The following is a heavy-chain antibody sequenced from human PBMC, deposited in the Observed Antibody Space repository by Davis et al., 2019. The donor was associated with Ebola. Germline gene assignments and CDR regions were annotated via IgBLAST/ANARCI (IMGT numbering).Heavy chain of an antibody. J-gene: IGHJ4*02. D-gene: IGHD6-13*01. Sequence: AASVKVSRKASRYTFTIYYMHWVRQAPGQGLEWMGIFNPSGGSTSYAQKFQGRVTMTRDTSTSTVYMELSSLRSEDTAVYYCARAGIAAAGFDYWGQGTLVTVSS. CDR2: FNPSGGST. V-gene: IGHV1-46*01. CDR1: RYTFTIYY. CDR3: ARAGIAAAGFDY.